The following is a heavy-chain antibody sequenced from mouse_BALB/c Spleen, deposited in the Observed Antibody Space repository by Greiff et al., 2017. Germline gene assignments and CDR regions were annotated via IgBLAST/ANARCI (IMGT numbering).Heavy chain of an antibody. CDR1: GYSITSDYA. CDR3: ARPGHYYGSGHWYFDV. Sequence: EVQLQESGPGLVKPSQSLSLTCTVTGYSITSDYAWNWIRQFPGNKLEWMGYISYSGSTSYNPSLKSRISITRDTSKNQFFLQLNSVTTEDTATYYCARPGHYYGSGHWYFDVWGAGTTVTVSS. CDR2: ISYSGST. J-gene: IGHJ1*01. V-gene: IGHV3-2*02. D-gene: IGHD1-2*01.